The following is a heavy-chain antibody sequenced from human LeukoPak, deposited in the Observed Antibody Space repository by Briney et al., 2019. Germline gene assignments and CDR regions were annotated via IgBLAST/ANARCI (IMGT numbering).Heavy chain of an antibody. D-gene: IGHD6-19*01. CDR2: TSVHSGNP. Sequence: ASVKVSCKASGYSFREYDISWVRQAPGQGLEWMGWTSVHSGNPKYAQKFQGRVTMTTDTSTSTHYMELRSLRSDDTAVYYCARDVGAVAGYNFDYWGQETLVAVSS. CDR1: GYSFREYD. CDR3: ARDVGAVAGYNFDY. J-gene: IGHJ4*02. V-gene: IGHV1-18*01.